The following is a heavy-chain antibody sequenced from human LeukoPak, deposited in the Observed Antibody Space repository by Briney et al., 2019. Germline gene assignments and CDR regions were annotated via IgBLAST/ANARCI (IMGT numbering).Heavy chain of an antibody. D-gene: IGHD5-12*01. CDR1: GGTFSSYT. CDR3: ARGPRGYSGYDIDY. CDR2: IIPILGIA. J-gene: IGHJ4*02. Sequence: SVKVSCKASGGTFSSYTISWVRQAPGQGLEWMGRIIPILGIANYAQKFQGRVTITADKSTSTAYMELSSLRSEDAAVYYCARGPRGYSGYDIDYWGQGTLVTVSS. V-gene: IGHV1-69*02.